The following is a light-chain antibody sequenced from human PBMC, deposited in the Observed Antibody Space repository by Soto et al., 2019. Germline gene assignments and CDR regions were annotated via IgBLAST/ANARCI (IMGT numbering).Light chain of an antibody. CDR3: CSYAGSYTFPYV. CDR2: DVS. V-gene: IGLV2-11*01. Sequence: QSALTQPRSVSGSPGQSVTISCTGTSSDVGGYNYVSWYQQLPGKAPKLMIYDVSKRPSEVPDRFSGSKSGNTASLTISGLQAEDEADYYCCSYAGSYTFPYVFGTGTKVTVL. CDR1: SSDVGGYNY. J-gene: IGLJ1*01.